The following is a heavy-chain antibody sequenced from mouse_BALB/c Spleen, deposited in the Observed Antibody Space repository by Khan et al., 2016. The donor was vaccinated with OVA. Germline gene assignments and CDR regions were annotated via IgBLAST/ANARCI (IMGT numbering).Heavy chain of an antibody. Sequence: VQLQESGAELMKPGASVKISCKATGYTFSSYWIEWVKQRPGHGLEWIGEILPGNCSTNYNEKFKGKATFTADTSSNTAYMQLSSLTSEDSAVYYCAGYGNHWYFDVWGAGTAVTVSS. CDR3: AGYGNHWYFDV. J-gene: IGHJ1*01. D-gene: IGHD2-1*01. CDR1: GYTFSSYW. CDR2: ILPGNCST. V-gene: IGHV1-9*01.